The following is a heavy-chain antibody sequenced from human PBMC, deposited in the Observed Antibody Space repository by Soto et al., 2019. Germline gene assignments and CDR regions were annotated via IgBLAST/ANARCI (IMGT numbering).Heavy chain of an antibody. CDR1: GFTFSSYA. V-gene: IGHV3-23*01. CDR2: ISGSGGNT. J-gene: IGHJ1*01. D-gene: IGHD3-10*01. Sequence: PGGSLRLSCAASGFTFSSYAMSWVHQAPGKGLEWVSAISGSGGNTYYADSVKGRFTISRDNSKNTLYLQMNSLRAEDTAVYYCAKVDDVMVRGVIGYFQHWGQGTLVTVSS. CDR3: AKVDDVMVRGVIGYFQH.